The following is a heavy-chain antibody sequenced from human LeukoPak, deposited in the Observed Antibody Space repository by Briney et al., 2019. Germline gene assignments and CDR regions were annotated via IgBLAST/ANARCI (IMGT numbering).Heavy chain of an antibody. CDR3: AKDHLGFPANYFDY. CDR2: ISGSGGST. V-gene: IGHV3-23*01. J-gene: IGHJ4*02. Sequence: GVSLRLSCAASGLTFSSYAMSWVRQAPGKGLEWVSAISGSGGSTYYADSVKGRFTISRDNSKNTLYLQMNSLRAEDTAVYYCAKDHLGFPANYFDYWGQGTMVTVSS. CDR1: GLTFSSYA. D-gene: IGHD3-10*01.